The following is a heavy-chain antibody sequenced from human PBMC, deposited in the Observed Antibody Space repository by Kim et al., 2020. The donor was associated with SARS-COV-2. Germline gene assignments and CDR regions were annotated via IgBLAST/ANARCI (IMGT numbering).Heavy chain of an antibody. Sequence: SQTLSLTCTVSGGSISSYYWSWIRQPPGKGLEYIGYIYYSGSTNYTPSLKSRVTISVDTSKNQFSLKLSSVTAADTAVYYCASVAGTWYFQHWGQGTLVTVSS. D-gene: IGHD6-19*01. V-gene: IGHV4-59*13. CDR1: GGSISSYY. CDR2: IYYSGST. J-gene: IGHJ1*01. CDR3: ASVAGTWYFQH.